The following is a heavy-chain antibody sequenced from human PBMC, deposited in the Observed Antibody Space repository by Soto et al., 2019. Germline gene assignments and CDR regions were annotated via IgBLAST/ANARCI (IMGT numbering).Heavy chain of an antibody. Sequence: QVQLQESGPGLVKPSETLSLTCTVSGASISGFYWSWIRKSAGKGLEWIGRIYATGTTDYNPSLKSRVMMSVDTSKKQFSLKLRFVTAADTSVYYCVRYGTKTLRDWFDPWGQGISVTVSS. CDR2: IYATGTT. V-gene: IGHV4-4*07. CDR1: GASISGFY. J-gene: IGHJ5*02. D-gene: IGHD1-1*01. CDR3: VRYGTKTLRDWFDP.